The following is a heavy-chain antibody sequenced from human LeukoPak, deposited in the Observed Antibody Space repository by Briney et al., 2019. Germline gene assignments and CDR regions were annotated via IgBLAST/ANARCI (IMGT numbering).Heavy chain of an antibody. Sequence: SETLSLTCTVSGGSISSGGYYWSWIRQHPGEGLERIGYIYYSGSTYYNPSLKSRVTISVDTSKNQFSLKLSSVTAADTAVYYCASTGAAAAKFDYWGQGTLVTVSS. CDR3: ASTGAAAAKFDY. CDR1: GGSISSGGYY. V-gene: IGHV4-31*03. J-gene: IGHJ4*02. D-gene: IGHD6-13*01. CDR2: IYYSGST.